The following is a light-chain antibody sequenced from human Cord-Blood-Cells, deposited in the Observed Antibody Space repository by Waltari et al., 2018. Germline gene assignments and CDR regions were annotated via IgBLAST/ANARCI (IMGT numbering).Light chain of an antibody. CDR2: DGS. V-gene: IGLV2-23*01. CDR3: CSYAGSSTSV. CDR1: SSDVGGSNL. J-gene: IGLJ3*02. Sequence: QSALTQPGSVSGSPGQSITIPCTGTSSDVGGSNLVSWYQQHPGKDLKLMIYDGSKRPSGVSERFSGSKSGNTASLTISGLQAEDEADYYCCSYAGSSTSVFGGGTKLTVL.